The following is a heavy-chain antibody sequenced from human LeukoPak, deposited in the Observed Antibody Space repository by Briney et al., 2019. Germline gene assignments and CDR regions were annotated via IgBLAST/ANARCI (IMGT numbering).Heavy chain of an antibody. D-gene: IGHD3-10*01. V-gene: IGHV3-15*01. Sequence: PGGSLRLSCAASGFTFSNAWMSWARQAPGKGLEWVGRIKSKTDGGTTDYAAPVKGRFTISRDDSKNTLYLQMNSLKTEDTAVYYCTTDLGITMVRGVIPWGQGTLVTVSS. CDR3: TTDLGITMVRGVIP. J-gene: IGHJ5*02. CDR2: IKSKTDGGTT. CDR1: GFTFSNAW.